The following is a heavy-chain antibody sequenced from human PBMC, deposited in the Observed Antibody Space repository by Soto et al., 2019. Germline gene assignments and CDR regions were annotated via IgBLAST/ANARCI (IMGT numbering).Heavy chain of an antibody. V-gene: IGHV1-18*01. D-gene: IGHD5-18*01. J-gene: IGHJ4*02. Sequence: QLVQSGAEVKKPGASVKVSCKASGYRFSNYDISWVRQAPGQGLEWMAWISAHNGNKHYAEKFQGRVSTTTDTSTSTAYMEVRTLKTDDTAVYYCVRAWGASSYGYFYWGQGTLVTVSS. CDR2: ISAHNGNK. CDR3: VRAWGASSYGYFY. CDR1: GYRFSNYD.